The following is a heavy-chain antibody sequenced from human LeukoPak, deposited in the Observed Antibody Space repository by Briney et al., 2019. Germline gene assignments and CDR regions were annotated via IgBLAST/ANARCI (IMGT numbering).Heavy chain of an antibody. V-gene: IGHV1-2*02. CDR2: INPNSGGT. Sequence: GASVKVSCKASGYTFTSYGISWVRQAPGQGLEWMGWINPNSGGTNYAQKFQGRVTMTRDTSISTAYMELSRLRSDDTAVYYCARDLMGARVNWFDPWGQGTLVTVSS. CDR1: GYTFTSYG. CDR3: ARDLMGARVNWFDP. D-gene: IGHD1-26*01. J-gene: IGHJ5*02.